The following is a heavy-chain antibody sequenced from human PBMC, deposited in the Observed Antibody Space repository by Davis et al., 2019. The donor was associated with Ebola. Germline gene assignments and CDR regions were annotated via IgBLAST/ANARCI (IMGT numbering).Heavy chain of an antibody. J-gene: IGHJ4*02. CDR2: INHSGST. V-gene: IGHV4-38-2*02. CDR3: ARAYGDFFYYFDY. CDR1: GYSISSGFY. D-gene: IGHD4-17*01. Sequence: SETLSLTCNVSGYSISSGFYWGWIRQPPGKGLEWTGEINHSGSTNYNPSLKSRVTISVDTSKNQFSLKLSSVTAADTAVYYCARAYGDFFYYFDYWGQGALVTVSS.